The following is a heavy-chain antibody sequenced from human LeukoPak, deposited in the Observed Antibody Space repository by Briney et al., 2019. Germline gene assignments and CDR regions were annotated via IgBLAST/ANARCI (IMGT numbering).Heavy chain of an antibody. Sequence: SETLSLTCTVSGGSISSSSYYWGWIRQPPGKGLEWIGSIYYSGSTYYNPSLKSRVTISVDTSKNQFSLKLSSVTAADTAVYYCARGGHYYDSSGYYRLGYWGQGTLVTVSS. CDR3: ARGGHYYDSSGYYRLGY. J-gene: IGHJ4*02. CDR1: GGSISSSSYY. V-gene: IGHV4-39*01. CDR2: IYYSGST. D-gene: IGHD3-22*01.